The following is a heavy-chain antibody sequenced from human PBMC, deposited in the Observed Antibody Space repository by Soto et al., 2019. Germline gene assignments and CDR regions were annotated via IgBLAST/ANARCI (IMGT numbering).Heavy chain of an antibody. CDR2: INHSGST. J-gene: IGHJ4*02. D-gene: IGHD3-10*01. CDR3: ARGRRITIDY. V-gene: IGHV4-34*01. CDR1: GLAFRGYY. Sequence: SESLTPTYFDCGLAFRGYYWSWIRQPPGKGLEWIGEINHSGSTNYNPSLKSRVTISVDTSKNQFSLKLSSVTAADTAVYYCARGRRITIDYWGQG.